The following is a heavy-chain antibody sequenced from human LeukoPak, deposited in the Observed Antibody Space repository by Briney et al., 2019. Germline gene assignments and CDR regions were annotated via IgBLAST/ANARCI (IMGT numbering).Heavy chain of an antibody. CDR2: IYYSGST. D-gene: IGHD6-13*01. CDR3: ARATSSSWYYYYYYMDV. CDR1: GGSISSGGYY. Sequence: PSETLSLTCTVSGGSISSGGYYWSWIRQHPGKGLEWIGYIYYSGSTYYNPSLKSRVTISVDTSKNQFSLKLSSVTAADTAVYYCARATSSSWYYYYYYMDVWGKGTTVTVSS. V-gene: IGHV4-31*03. J-gene: IGHJ6*03.